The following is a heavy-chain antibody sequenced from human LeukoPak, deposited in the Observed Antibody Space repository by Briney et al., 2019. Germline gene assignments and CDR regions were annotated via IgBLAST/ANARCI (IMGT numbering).Heavy chain of an antibody. CDR1: GGTFSSYA. D-gene: IGHD6-19*01. Sequence: SVKVSCKASGGTFSSYAISWVRQAPGQGLEWIGWIIPIVGTANYAQKFQGRVTITADKSTNTASMELSSLRYEDTAVYYCATWAGYRSPLGAFDIWGQGTMVTVSS. V-gene: IGHV1-69*06. CDR3: ATWAGYRSPLGAFDI. J-gene: IGHJ3*02. CDR2: IIPIVGTA.